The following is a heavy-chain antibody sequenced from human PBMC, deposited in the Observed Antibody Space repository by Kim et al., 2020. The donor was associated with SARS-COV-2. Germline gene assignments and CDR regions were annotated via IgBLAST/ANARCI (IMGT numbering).Heavy chain of an antibody. V-gene: IGHV4-59*08. CDR3: ARHGEVAVLRWGFDY. D-gene: IGHD6-19*01. Sequence: SETLSLTCTVSGGSIDNYYWSWIRQPPGKGLEYVGYIHYTGTTLYNPSLKSRVTISVDRSANHFSLNLRSVTAADSAVYYCARHGEVAVLRWGFDYSCQG. J-gene: IGHJ4*02. CDR1: GGSIDNYY. CDR2: IHYTGTT.